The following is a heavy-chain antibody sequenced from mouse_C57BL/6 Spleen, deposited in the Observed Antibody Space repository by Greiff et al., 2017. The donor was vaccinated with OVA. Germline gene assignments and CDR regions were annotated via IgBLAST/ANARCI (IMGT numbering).Heavy chain of an antibody. D-gene: IGHD1-1*01. CDR1: GYTFTSYW. Sequence: VQLQQPGAELVMPGASVKLSCKASGYTFTSYWMHWVKQRPGQGLEWIGEIDPSDSYTNYNQKFKGKSTLTVDKSSSTAYMQLSSLTSEDSAVYYCARKEYYGSSRYFDYWGQGTTLTVSS. CDR2: IDPSDSYT. V-gene: IGHV1-69*01. J-gene: IGHJ2*01. CDR3: ARKEYYGSSRYFDY.